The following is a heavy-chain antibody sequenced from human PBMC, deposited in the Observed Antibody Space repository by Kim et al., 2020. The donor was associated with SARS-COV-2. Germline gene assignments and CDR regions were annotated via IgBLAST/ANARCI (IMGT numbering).Heavy chain of an antibody. V-gene: IGHV4-4*02. J-gene: IGHJ5*02. D-gene: IGHD3-10*01. Sequence: SETLSLTCAVSGGSISSSNWWSWVRQPPGKGLEWIGEIYHSGSTNYNPSLKSRVTISVDKSKNQFSLKLSSVTAADTAVYYCARATYYYGSGSYLLPTWGQGTLVTVSS. CDR2: IYHSGST. CDR1: GGSISSSNW. CDR3: ARATYYYGSGSYLLPT.